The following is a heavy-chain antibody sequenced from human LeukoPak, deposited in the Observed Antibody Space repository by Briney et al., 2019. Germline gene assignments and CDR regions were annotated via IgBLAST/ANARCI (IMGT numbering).Heavy chain of an antibody. D-gene: IGHD3-16*01. CDR3: ARVRGGGLFDP. CDR1: GGSISSSSYY. Sequence: PSETLSLTCTVSGGSISSSSYYWGWIRQPPGKGLEWIGSIYYSGSTYYNPSLKSRVTISVDTSKNQFSLKLSSVTAADTAVHYCARVRGGGLFDPWGQGTLATVSS. CDR2: IYYSGST. V-gene: IGHV4-39*07. J-gene: IGHJ5*02.